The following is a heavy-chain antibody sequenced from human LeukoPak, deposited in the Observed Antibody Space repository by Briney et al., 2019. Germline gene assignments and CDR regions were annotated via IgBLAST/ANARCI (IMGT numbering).Heavy chain of an antibody. J-gene: IGHJ3*01. D-gene: IGHD6-13*01. Sequence: GGSLRLSCAASGFTFSSSAMTWVRQAPGKGLEWVSAFSATGGSPYYAESVKGRFTISRDNSKNTLYLQMNSLRAEDTAIYYCAKARIAAAGTGAFDVWGQGTMVTVPS. CDR1: GFTFSSSA. CDR2: FSATGGSP. V-gene: IGHV3-23*01. CDR3: AKARIAAAGTGAFDV.